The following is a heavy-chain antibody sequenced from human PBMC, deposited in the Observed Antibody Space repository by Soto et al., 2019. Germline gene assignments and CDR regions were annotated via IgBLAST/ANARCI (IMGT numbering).Heavy chain of an antibody. Sequence: PGVSLRLSFAASGFTFSSYWMSWVRQAPGKGLEWVANIKQDGSEKYYVDSVKGRFTISRDNAKNTLYLQMNSLRAEDTAVYYCAKDGYNWNDGQSEYFDYWGQGTLVTVSS. J-gene: IGHJ4*02. CDR2: IKQDGSEK. V-gene: IGHV3-7*03. CDR1: GFTFSSYW. CDR3: AKDGYNWNDGQSEYFDY. D-gene: IGHD1-20*01.